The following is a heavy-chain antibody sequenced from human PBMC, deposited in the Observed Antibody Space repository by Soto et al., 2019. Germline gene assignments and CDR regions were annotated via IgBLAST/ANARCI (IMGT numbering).Heavy chain of an antibody. D-gene: IGHD2-15*01. V-gene: IGHV4-31*03. CDR1: GGSISSGGYY. CDR3: ARVGGGSSQIFDY. J-gene: IGHJ4*02. CDR2: IYYSGST. Sequence: SETLSLTCTVSGGSISSGGYYWSWIRQHPGKGPEWIGYIYYSGSTYYNPSLKSRVTISVDTSKNQFSLKLSSVTAADTAVYYCARVGGGSSQIFDYWGQGTLVTVSS.